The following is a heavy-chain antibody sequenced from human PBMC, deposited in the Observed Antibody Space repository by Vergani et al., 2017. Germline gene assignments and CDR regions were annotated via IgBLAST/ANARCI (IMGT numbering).Heavy chain of an antibody. CDR3: ARRGGSWAAVDY. J-gene: IGHJ4*02. V-gene: IGHV3-13*01. CDR1: GFTFSTYD. CDR2: IGTAGDT. D-gene: IGHD2-15*01. Sequence: EVQLVESGGGLVQPGGSLRLSCAASGFTFSTYDMHWVRQAKGKGLEWVSAIGTAGDTYYPDAVKGRFTISRENAKNSLYLQMNGLRAGDTAVYYCARRGGSWAAVDYWGQGTLVTVSS.